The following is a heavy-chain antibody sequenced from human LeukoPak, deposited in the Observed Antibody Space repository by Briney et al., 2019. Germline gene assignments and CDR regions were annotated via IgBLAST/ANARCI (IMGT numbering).Heavy chain of an antibody. Sequence: PGGSLRLSCAASGFTFSGSAMHWVRQASGKGLEWVANIKKDGSEKYYVDSVKGRFTISRDNAKNSLYLQMNSLRAEDTAVYYCARDLYRIVVVPHYFDYWGQGTLVTVSS. CDR3: ARDLYRIVVVPHYFDY. V-gene: IGHV3-7*01. D-gene: IGHD3-22*01. CDR2: IKKDGSEK. CDR1: GFTFSGSA. J-gene: IGHJ4*02.